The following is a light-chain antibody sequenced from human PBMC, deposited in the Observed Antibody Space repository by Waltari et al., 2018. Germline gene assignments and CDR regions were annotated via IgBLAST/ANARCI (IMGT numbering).Light chain of an antibody. CDR2: EAS. V-gene: IGKV3-11*01. Sequence: ELVLTQSPATLSLSPGERATLPCSASQSVGNYLAWYQQKPGQAPRLLIFEASIRATGIPARFSGSGSGTDFTLTISSLEPEDFAVYYCQQRSNWPRALTFGGGTKVEIK. CDR1: QSVGNY. CDR3: QQRSNWPRALT. J-gene: IGKJ4*01.